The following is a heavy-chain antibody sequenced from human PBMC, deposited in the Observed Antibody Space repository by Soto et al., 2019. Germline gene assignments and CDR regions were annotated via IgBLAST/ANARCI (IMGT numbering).Heavy chain of an antibody. CDR2: ISYDGSNK. CDR1: GFTFSSYA. D-gene: IGHD6-13*01. J-gene: IGHJ4*02. V-gene: IGHV3-30-3*01. Sequence: PGGSLRLSCAASGFTFSSYAMHWVRQAPGKGLEWVAVISYDGSNKYYADSVKGRFTISRDNSKNTLYLQMNSLRAEDTAVYYCAREAGSIARIAALDYWGQGTLVTVSS. CDR3: AREAGSIARIAALDY.